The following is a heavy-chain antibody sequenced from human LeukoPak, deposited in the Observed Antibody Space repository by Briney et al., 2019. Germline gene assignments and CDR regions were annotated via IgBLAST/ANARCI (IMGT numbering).Heavy chain of an antibody. CDR3: ARVGGVVVPAAIPPYYYGMDV. CDR1: GGSISSYY. V-gene: IGHV4-59*01. Sequence: SETLSLTCTVSGGSISSYYWSWIRQPPGKGLDWIGYIYYSGSTNYNPSLKSRVTISVDTSKNQFSLKLSSVTAADTAVYYCARVGGVVVPAAIPPYYYGMDVWGQGTTVTVSS. CDR2: IYYSGST. J-gene: IGHJ6*02. D-gene: IGHD2-2*01.